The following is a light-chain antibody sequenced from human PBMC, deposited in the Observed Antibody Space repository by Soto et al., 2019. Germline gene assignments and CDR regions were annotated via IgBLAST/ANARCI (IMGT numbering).Light chain of an antibody. V-gene: IGKV3-15*01. CDR3: QQYNNWPPWT. Sequence: EIVMTQSPATLSVSPGERATLSCRASQSVSSNLAWYLQKPGQAPRLHIYGASTRATGIPARFSGSGSGTEFTLTISSLQSEDFAVYYCQQYNNWPPWTFGQGTKVEIK. J-gene: IGKJ1*01. CDR1: QSVSSN. CDR2: GAS.